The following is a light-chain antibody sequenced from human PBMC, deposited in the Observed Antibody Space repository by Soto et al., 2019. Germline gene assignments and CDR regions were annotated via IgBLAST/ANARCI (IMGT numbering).Light chain of an antibody. Sequence: EIVLTQSPATLSLSLGESATLSCRASQSVSSYLAWYQQKPGQAPRLLIYDASNRATGIPARFSGSGSGTDFTLTISRLEPEDFAVYYCQQYGSSPITFGQGTRLEI. CDR3: QQYGSSPIT. J-gene: IGKJ5*01. V-gene: IGKV3-20*01. CDR2: DAS. CDR1: QSVSSY.